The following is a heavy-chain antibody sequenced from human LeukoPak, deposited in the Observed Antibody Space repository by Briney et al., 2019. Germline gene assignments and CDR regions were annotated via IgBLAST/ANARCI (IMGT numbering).Heavy chain of an antibody. Sequence: GWSLTLTCAASGFTFSRYWMTWVRQSPGKGLEWVANIKQYGSEKDYGDSVTGRFTISRDNAENSLFLQMNSLRADDPGVYYCARAREAPANVCPDHLGQGGVVSVSS. J-gene: IGHJ4*02. D-gene: IGHD2-15*01. CDR3: ARAREAPANVCPDH. V-gene: IGHV3-7*01. CDR2: IKQYGSEK. CDR1: GFTFSRYW.